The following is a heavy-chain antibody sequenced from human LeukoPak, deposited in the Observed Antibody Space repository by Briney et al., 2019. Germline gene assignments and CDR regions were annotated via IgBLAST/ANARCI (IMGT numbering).Heavy chain of an antibody. CDR3: ARRTGYYDGFDY. CDR2: IYYSGST. CDR1: GGSISSYY. V-gene: IGHV4-59*01. Sequence: TSETLSLTCTVSGGSISSYYWSWIRQPPGKGLEWIGYIYYSGSTNYNPSLKSRVTISVDMSKNQFSLKLSSVTAAHTAVYYCARRTGYYDGFDYWGQGTLVTVSS. D-gene: IGHD3/OR15-3a*01. J-gene: IGHJ4*02.